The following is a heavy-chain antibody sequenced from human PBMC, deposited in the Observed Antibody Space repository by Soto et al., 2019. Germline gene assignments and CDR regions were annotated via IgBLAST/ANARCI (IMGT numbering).Heavy chain of an antibody. Sequence: GALVKVSCKASGYTFTSYGISWVRQAPGQGLEWMGRIIPILGIANYAQKFQGRVTITADKSTSTAYMELSSLRSEDTAVYYCAREGGSSSGWYYYYYYMDVWGKGTTVTVSS. CDR1: GYTFTSYG. CDR2: IIPILGIA. V-gene: IGHV1-69*04. CDR3: AREGGSSSGWYYYYYYMDV. D-gene: IGHD6-19*01. J-gene: IGHJ6*03.